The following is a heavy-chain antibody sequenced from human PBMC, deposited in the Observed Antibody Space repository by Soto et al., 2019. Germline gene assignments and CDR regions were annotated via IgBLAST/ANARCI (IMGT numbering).Heavy chain of an antibody. CDR2: INPNSGGT. CDR1: GSTFTGYY. Sequence: ASVKVSCKASGSTFTGYYMHWVRQAPGQGLEWMGWINPNSGGTNYAQKFQGWVTMTRDTSISTAYMELSRLRSDDTAVYYCAREGDTIFGPAYWGQGTLVTVSS. CDR3: AREGDTIFGPAY. V-gene: IGHV1-2*04. D-gene: IGHD3-3*01. J-gene: IGHJ4*02.